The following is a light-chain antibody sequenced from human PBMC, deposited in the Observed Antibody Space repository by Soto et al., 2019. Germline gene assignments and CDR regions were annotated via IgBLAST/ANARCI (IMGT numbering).Light chain of an antibody. CDR1: QSINAH. CDR2: GAS. Sequence: EVVMTQSPATLSVSPGERVTLSCRASQSINAHLAWYQQKPGQAPRLLIHGASTRATGIPARFSGSGFGTDFIXXIXSXQSEDFTVYYCQQYNTWLWTFGQGTKVEIQ. V-gene: IGKV3-15*01. J-gene: IGKJ1*01. CDR3: QQYNTWLWT.